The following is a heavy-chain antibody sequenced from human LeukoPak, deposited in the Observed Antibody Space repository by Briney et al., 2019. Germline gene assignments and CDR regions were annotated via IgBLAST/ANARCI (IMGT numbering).Heavy chain of an antibody. CDR1: GFTFNSYA. Sequence: VGSLRLSCAASGFTFNSYAMSWLRQAPGKGLEWVSAISGSGGSTYHADSVKGRFTISRDKSKNTLYLQMNSLRAEDTAVYYCRGYSYGYGYWGEGTLVTVSS. CDR3: RGYSYGYGY. D-gene: IGHD5-18*01. V-gene: IGHV3-23*01. CDR2: ISGSGGST. J-gene: IGHJ4*02.